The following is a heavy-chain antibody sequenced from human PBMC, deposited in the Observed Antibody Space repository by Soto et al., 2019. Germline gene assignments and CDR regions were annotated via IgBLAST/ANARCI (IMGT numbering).Heavy chain of an antibody. CDR2: INPSGGST. CDR3: ASDLYYDILTGYPEP. Sequence: ASVKVSCKASGYNFSSYYMPWVRHAPAQGLEWMGIINPSGGSTSYAQKFQGRVTMTRDTATSTVYMELSSLRSEDTAVYYCASDLYYDILTGYPEPWGQGTMVTVSS. CDR1: GYNFSSYY. V-gene: IGHV1-46*01. D-gene: IGHD3-9*01. J-gene: IGHJ5*02.